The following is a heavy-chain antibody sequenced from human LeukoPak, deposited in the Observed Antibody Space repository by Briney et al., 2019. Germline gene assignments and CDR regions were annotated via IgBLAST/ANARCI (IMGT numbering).Heavy chain of an antibody. Sequence: SETLSLTCTVSGGSISSSSYYWGWIRQPPGEGLEWIGSIYYSGSTYYNPSLKSRVTISVDTSKNQFSLKLSSVTAADTAVYYCARLSPPDFWSGYYTNYGMDVWGQGTTVTVSS. CDR1: GGSISSSSYY. CDR2: IYYSGST. V-gene: IGHV4-39*01. D-gene: IGHD3-3*01. CDR3: ARLSPPDFWSGYYTNYGMDV. J-gene: IGHJ6*02.